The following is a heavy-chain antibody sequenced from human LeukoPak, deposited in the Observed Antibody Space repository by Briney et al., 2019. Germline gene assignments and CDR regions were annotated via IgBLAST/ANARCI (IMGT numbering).Heavy chain of an antibody. CDR1: GFTFSHYG. CDR3: ARDDILTGYTIDY. J-gene: IGHJ4*02. D-gene: IGHD3-9*01. V-gene: IGHV3-33*01. CDR2: IWHDGSHK. Sequence: GRSLRLSCAVSGFTFSHYGMHWVRQAPGKGLEWVAVIWHDGSHKYYADSVKDRFTISRDDSKNTLYLQMNNLRAEDTAVYYCARDDILTGYTIDYWGQGTLVTVSS.